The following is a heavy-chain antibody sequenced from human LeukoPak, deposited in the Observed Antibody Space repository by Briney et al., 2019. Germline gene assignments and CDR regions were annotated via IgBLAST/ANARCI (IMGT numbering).Heavy chain of an antibody. J-gene: IGHJ4*02. Sequence: PSETLSLTCTVSGGSISSYYWSWIWQPPGKGLEWIGYIYYSGSTNYNPSLKSRVTISVDTSKNQFSLKLSSVTAADTAVYYCARGSWRWEAEYYFDYWGQGTLVTVSS. CDR2: IYYSGST. CDR3: ARGSWRWEAEYYFDY. D-gene: IGHD1-26*01. CDR1: GGSISSYY. V-gene: IGHV4-59*01.